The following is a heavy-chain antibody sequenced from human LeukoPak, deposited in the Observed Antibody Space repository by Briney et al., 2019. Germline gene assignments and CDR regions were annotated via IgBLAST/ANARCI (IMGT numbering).Heavy chain of an antibody. CDR1: GGSISSSNW. J-gene: IGHJ4*02. D-gene: IGHD6-19*01. CDR3: ATVAGPKTDY. Sequence: PSGTPSLTCAVSGGSISSSNWWSWVRQPPGKGLEWIGEIYHSGSTNYNPSLKSRVTISVDTSKNQFSLKLSSVTAADTAVYYCATVAGPKTDYWGQGTLVTVSS. CDR2: IYHSGST. V-gene: IGHV4-4*02.